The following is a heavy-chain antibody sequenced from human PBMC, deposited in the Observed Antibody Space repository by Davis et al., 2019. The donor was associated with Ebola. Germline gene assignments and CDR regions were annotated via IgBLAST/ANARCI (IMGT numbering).Heavy chain of an antibody. D-gene: IGHD6-6*01. J-gene: IGHJ4*02. CDR2: MNPNSGNT. V-gene: IGHV1-8*01. Sequence: ASVKVSCKASGYTFTSYDINWVRQATGQGLEWMGWMNPNSGNTGYAQKFQGRVTMTRNTSISTAYMELSSLRSEDTAVYYCARYLAALGLFDYWGQGTLVTVSS. CDR1: GYTFTSYD. CDR3: ARYLAALGLFDY.